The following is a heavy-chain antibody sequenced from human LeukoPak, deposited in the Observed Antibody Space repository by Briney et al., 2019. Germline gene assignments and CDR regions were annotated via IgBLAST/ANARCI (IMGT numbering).Heavy chain of an antibody. Sequence: QPGGSLRLSCAASGFTFRGTAMPWVREASGRGLGWVGRIRTKVNSYATSYAAWVKGRVTISRDDSQTTAYLQMNSLKTEATAVYYCTGRPHYLESSGYYRDYWGQGTLVTVSS. V-gene: IGHV3-73*01. J-gene: IGHJ4*02. CDR2: IRTKVNSYAT. D-gene: IGHD3-3*01. CDR3: TGRPHYLESSGYYRDY. CDR1: GFTFRGTA.